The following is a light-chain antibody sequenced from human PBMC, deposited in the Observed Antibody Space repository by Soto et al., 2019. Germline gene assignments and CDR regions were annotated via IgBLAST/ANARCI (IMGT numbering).Light chain of an antibody. V-gene: IGKV3-11*01. CDR1: QSVDTF. CDR2: DAS. Sequence: ETALTQSPATLSLSPGERATLSCRASQSVDTFLAWYQQKPGQAPRLLIYDASNRATGIPARFSGSGSGTEFTLTISSLQPDDLATYYCQQYNSSPWTFGQGTKVDIK. CDR3: QQYNSSPWT. J-gene: IGKJ1*01.